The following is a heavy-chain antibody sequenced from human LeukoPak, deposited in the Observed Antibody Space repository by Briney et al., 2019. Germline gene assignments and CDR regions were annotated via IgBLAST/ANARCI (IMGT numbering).Heavy chain of an antibody. J-gene: IGHJ4*02. CDR1: GFTFSSYG. CDR2: ISYDGSNK. Sequence: GGSLRLSCAASGFTFSSYGMHWVRQAPGKGLEWVAVISYDGSNKYYADSVKGRFTISRDNSKNTLYLQMNSLRAEDTAVYYCAKDSTQSPYYDILTGYSTRGGDLDYWGQGTLVTVSS. D-gene: IGHD3-9*01. V-gene: IGHV3-30*18. CDR3: AKDSTQSPYYDILTGYSTRGGDLDY.